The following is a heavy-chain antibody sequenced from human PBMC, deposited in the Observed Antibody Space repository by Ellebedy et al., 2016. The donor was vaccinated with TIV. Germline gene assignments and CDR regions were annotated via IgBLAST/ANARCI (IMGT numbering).Heavy chain of an antibody. D-gene: IGHD1/OR15-1a*01. CDR2: ISYDGSNK. CDR3: AREHYCNTRNNGPDY. Sequence: GESLKISCAASGFPFSNYAMHWVRQAPGKGLEWVAVISYDGSNKFYADSVKGRFTISRDSSKNTLYLQMDSLRADDTAVYYCAREHYCNTRNNGPDYWGQGTLVTVSS. CDR1: GFPFSNYA. V-gene: IGHV3-30*04. J-gene: IGHJ4*02.